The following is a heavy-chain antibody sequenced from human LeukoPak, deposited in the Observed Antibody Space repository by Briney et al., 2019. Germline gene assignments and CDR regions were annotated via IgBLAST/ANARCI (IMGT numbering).Heavy chain of an antibody. J-gene: IGHJ4*02. V-gene: IGHV3-30-3*01. CDR1: GFTFSSYA. CDR3: ATSRYYDSSGLSDY. Sequence: PGGSLRLSCAASGFTFSSYAMHWVRQAPGKGLEWVALISYDKSNKYYADSVKGRFTISRDNSKNTLYLQMNSLRAEDTAVYYCATSRYYDSSGLSDYWGQGTLVTVSS. D-gene: IGHD3-22*01. CDR2: ISYDKSNK.